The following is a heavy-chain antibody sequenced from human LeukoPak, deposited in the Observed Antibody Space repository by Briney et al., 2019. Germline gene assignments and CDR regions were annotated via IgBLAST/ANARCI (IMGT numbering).Heavy chain of an antibody. CDR3: AKGSHGYSSSSADY. CDR2: ISGSGGNT. V-gene: IGHV3-23*01. J-gene: IGHJ4*02. CDR1: GFTFSSYA. Sequence: GGSLRLSCAASGFTFSSYAMNWVRQAPGKGLEWVSVISGSGGNTYYADSVKGRFTISRDNSKNTLYLQVNSLRVDDTAVYSCAKGSHGYSSSSADYWGQGTLVTVSS. D-gene: IGHD6-6*01.